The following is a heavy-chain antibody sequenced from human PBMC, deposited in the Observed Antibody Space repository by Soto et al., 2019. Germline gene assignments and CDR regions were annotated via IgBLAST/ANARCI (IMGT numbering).Heavy chain of an antibody. V-gene: IGHV3-23*01. CDR1: GFAFSSYA. D-gene: IGHD6-19*01. CDR3: ARDYKTCPYNSGCLPHAFDI. CDR2: ISDSGGRT. J-gene: IGHJ3*02. Sequence: PGGSLRLSCAASGFAFSSYAMSWVRQAPGKGLQWVSTISDSGGRTYYADSVKGRFTISRDISKDTLYLQMSSLRAEDTAVYYCARDYKTCPYNSGCLPHAFDIWGQGTVVTVSS.